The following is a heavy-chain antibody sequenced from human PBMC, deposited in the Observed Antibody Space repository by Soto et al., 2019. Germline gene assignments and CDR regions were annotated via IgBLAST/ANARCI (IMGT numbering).Heavy chain of an antibody. V-gene: IGHV4-34*01. D-gene: IGHD4-17*01. Sequence: KSSETLSLTFDVYGGSFSDYIWTWIRQTPGKGLQWIGQINHSGSANYNPSLKSRVTISVHTSSSQFSLKLSSVTAADTAVYYCARHPTVTEYYFDYWGQGTLVTVS. CDR2: INHSGSA. J-gene: IGHJ4*02. CDR3: ARHPTVTEYYFDY. CDR1: GGSFSDYI.